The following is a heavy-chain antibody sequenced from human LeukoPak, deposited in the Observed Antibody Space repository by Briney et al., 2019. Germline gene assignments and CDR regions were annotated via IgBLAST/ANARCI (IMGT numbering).Heavy chain of an antibody. D-gene: IGHD6-13*01. J-gene: IGHJ4*02. Sequence: GGSLRLSCAASGFTFSSYGMHWVRQAPGKGLEWVAVIWYDGSNKYYADSVKGRFTISRDNSKNTLYLQMNSLRAEDTAVYYCARAGIAAAGTGYFDYWGQGTLVTVFS. CDR2: IWYDGSNK. CDR3: ARAGIAAAGTGYFDY. CDR1: GFTFSSYG. V-gene: IGHV3-33*01.